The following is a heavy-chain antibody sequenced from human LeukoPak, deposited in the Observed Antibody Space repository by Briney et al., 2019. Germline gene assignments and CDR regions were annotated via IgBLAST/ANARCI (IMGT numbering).Heavy chain of an antibody. CDR2: ISGSGGDT. V-gene: IGHV3-23*01. Sequence: GGSLRLSCVVSGLTFSSYSMSWVRQAPGKGLEWVSGISGSGGDTWYPDSVRGRFTISRDNSKNTLFLQMNSLRAEDTAMYYCAKDAAGPEYWGQGTRVTVSS. D-gene: IGHD6-13*01. J-gene: IGHJ4*02. CDR1: GLTFSSYS. CDR3: AKDAAGPEY.